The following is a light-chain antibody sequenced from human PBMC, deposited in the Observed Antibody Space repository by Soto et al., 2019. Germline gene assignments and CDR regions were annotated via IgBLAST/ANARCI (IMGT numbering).Light chain of an antibody. J-gene: IGKJ1*01. CDR3: QHYITSSTT. V-gene: IGKV1-9*01. CDR1: QGIKRH. Sequence: DIQLTQSPSFLSASVGDRVTITCRASQGIKRHLALYQQGPGDPAQLLIYAASSLRSGVPARFIGSGSGTDFTLTISRLEDEDFAVYYCQHYITSSTTFGQGTKVDI. CDR2: AAS.